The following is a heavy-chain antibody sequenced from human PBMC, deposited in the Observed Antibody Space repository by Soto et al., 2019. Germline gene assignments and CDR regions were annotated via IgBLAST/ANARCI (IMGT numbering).Heavy chain of an antibody. CDR2: ISGSGGST. D-gene: IGHD3-16*01. J-gene: IGHJ6*02. V-gene: IGHV3-23*01. CDR3: AKDMGEMATIYYYYYGMDV. Sequence: GSLRLSCAASGFTFSSYAMSWVRQAPGKGLEWVSAISGSGGSTYYADSVKGWFTISRDNSKNTLYLQMNSLRAEDTAVYYCAKDMGEMATIYYYYYGMDVWGQGTTVTVSS. CDR1: GFTFSSYA.